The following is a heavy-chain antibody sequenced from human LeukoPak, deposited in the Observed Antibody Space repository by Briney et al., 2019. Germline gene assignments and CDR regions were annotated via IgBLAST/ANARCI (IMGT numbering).Heavy chain of an antibody. CDR3: AKVLNWNFAYFDY. CDR2: ISGSGGST. D-gene: IGHD1-1*01. J-gene: IGHJ4*02. Sequence: GGSLRLSCAASGFAFSSYAMSWVRQAPGKGLEWVSAISGSGGSTYYADSVKGRFTISRDNSKNTLYLQMNSLRAEDTAVYYCAKVLNWNFAYFDYWGQGTLVTVSS. CDR1: GFAFSSYA. V-gene: IGHV3-23*01.